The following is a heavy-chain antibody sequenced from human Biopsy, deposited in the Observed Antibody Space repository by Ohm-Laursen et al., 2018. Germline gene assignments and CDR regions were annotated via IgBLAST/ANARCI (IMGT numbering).Heavy chain of an antibody. Sequence: SETLSLTCAASGYSISSDYRWGWIRQAPGKTLEWLGNIFKDGNTHYNPSLRSRLIISIDTSKNQFSLMMTSVSGADTAVYFCARVGSGWAPFDKWGPGTLVTVSS. CDR2: IFKDGNT. CDR3: ARVGSGWAPFDK. D-gene: IGHD6-19*01. J-gene: IGHJ4*02. V-gene: IGHV4-38-2*01. CDR1: GYSISSDYR.